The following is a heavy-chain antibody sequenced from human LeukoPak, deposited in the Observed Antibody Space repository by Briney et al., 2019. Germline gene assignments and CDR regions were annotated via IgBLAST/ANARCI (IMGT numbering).Heavy chain of an antibody. J-gene: IGHJ6*02. CDR3: ARDPVVGATEYGMDV. Sequence: GGSLRLSCAASGFTFSSYGMHWVRQAPGKGLEWVAVIWYDGSNKYYADSVKGRFTISRDNSKNTLYLQMNSLRAEDTAVYYCARDPVVGATEYGMDVWGQGTTVTVSS. CDR2: IWYDGSNK. D-gene: IGHD1-26*01. V-gene: IGHV3-33*01. CDR1: GFTFSSYG.